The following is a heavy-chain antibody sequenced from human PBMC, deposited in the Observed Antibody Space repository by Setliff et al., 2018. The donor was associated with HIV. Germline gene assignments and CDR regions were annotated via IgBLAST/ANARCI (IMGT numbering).Heavy chain of an antibody. CDR3: ASRGDSSGS. V-gene: IGHV3-7*01. Sequence: GGSLRLSCAASGLTFSRYWMSWVRQTPGKGLEWLANIKEDGSEKNYVDFVKGRFTISRDNAKNSLYLQMNNLTVEDTAIYYCASRGDSSGSWGQGTLVTVPQ. CDR1: GLTFSRYW. CDR2: IKEDGSEK. J-gene: IGHJ5*02. D-gene: IGHD3-22*01.